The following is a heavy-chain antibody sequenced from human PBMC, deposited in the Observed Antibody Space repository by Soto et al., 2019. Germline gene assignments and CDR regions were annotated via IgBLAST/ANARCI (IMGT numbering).Heavy chain of an antibody. D-gene: IGHD6-25*01. CDR1: GYSFTSYW. CDR3: AKLRSSDTPDDGMDV. CDR2: IYPGDSDT. Sequence: GESLKISCKGSGYSFTSYWIGWVRQMPGKGLEWMGIIYPGDSDTRYSPSFQGQVTISADKSISTAYLQWSSLKASDTAMYYCAKLRSSDTPDDGMDVWGQGTTVTVSS. J-gene: IGHJ6*02. V-gene: IGHV5-51*01.